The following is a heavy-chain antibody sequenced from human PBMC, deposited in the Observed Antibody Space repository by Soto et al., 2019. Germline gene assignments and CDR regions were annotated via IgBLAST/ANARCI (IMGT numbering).Heavy chain of an antibody. CDR2: IWYDGSNK. CDR3: ARENSGWYNDY. V-gene: IGHV3-33*01. D-gene: IGHD6-13*01. CDR1: GFSFSSYG. Sequence: QVQLVESGGGVVQPGRSLRLSCAASGFSFSSYGMHWVRQAPGKGLEWVAVIWYDGSNKNYVDSVKGRFTISRDNSKSAVYLQMNGLRAEDTAVYYCARENSGWYNDYWGQGTLVTVSS. J-gene: IGHJ4*02.